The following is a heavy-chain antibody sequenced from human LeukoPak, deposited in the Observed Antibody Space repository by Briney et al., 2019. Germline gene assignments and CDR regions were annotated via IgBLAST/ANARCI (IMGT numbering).Heavy chain of an antibody. Sequence: GGSLRLSCAASGFTFSSYAMTWVRQAPGKGLEWVSSISSSGGSTYYADSVRGRFTISRDNSKDTLYLQMNSLRAEDTAIYYCAKDLVTGSLDYWGQGTLVTVSS. J-gene: IGHJ4*02. CDR3: AKDLVTGSLDY. CDR2: ISSSGGST. D-gene: IGHD3-10*01. V-gene: IGHV3-23*01. CDR1: GFTFSSYA.